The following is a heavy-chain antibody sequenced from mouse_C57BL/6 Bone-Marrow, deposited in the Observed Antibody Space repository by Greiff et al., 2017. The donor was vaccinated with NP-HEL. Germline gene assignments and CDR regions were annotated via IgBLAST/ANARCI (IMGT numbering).Heavy chain of an antibody. CDR2: IRSKSNNYAT. CDR3: VRNYYGSSHYAMDY. Sequence: GGGLVQPKGSLKLSCAASGFSFNTYAMNWVRQAPGKGLEWVARIRSKSNNYATYYADSVKDRFTISRDDSESMLYLQMNNLKTEDTAMYYCVRNYYGSSHYAMDYWGQGTSVTVSS. J-gene: IGHJ4*01. V-gene: IGHV10-1*01. D-gene: IGHD1-1*01. CDR1: GFSFNTYA.